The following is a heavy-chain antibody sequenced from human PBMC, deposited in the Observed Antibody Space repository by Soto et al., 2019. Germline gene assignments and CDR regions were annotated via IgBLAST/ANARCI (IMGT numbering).Heavy chain of an antibody. V-gene: IGHV4-4*02. J-gene: IGHJ4*02. D-gene: IGHD3-10*01. CDR3: ARAPRGNYGYPSYFDY. CDR2: IYHSGST. Sequence: SETLSLTCAVSGGSISCSNWWSWVRQPPGKGLEWIGYIYHSGSTNYNPSLKSRVTISVDTSKNQFSLKLSSVTAADTAVYYCARAPRGNYGYPSYFDYWGQGTLVTVSS. CDR1: GGSISCSNW.